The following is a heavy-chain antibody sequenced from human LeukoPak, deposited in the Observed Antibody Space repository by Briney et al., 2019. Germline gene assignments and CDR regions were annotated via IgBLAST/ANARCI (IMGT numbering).Heavy chain of an antibody. D-gene: IGHD6-19*01. V-gene: IGHV4-39*01. Sequence: SETLSLTCTVSGRAISSSSSYCGWIRQPPGKGLEWGGRINYSGSTYYNPSLKSRVTISVDPSKNQFSLKLSSVAAADTAVYYCARHYSSGWFNYFDYWGQGTLVTVSS. CDR1: GRAISSSSSY. J-gene: IGHJ4*02. CDR2: INYSGST. CDR3: ARHYSSGWFNYFDY.